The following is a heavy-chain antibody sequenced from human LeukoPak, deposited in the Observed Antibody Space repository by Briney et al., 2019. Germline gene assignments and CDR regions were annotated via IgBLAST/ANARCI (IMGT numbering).Heavy chain of an antibody. CDR2: IYYSGST. CDR1: GGSISSSRDY. CDR3: AKHYMGSYDNRGLDY. D-gene: IGHD3-10*01. Sequence: SETLSLTCTVSGGSISSSRDYWAWIRQPPGKGLEWIANIYYSGSTYYSPSLKSRVTISVDTSKNQFSLKLSSVTAADTAVYYCAKHYMGSYDNRGLDYWGQGTLVTVSS. J-gene: IGHJ4*02. V-gene: IGHV4-39*01.